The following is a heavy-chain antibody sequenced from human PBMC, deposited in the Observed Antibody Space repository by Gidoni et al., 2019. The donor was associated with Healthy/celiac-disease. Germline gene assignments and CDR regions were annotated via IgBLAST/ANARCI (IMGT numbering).Heavy chain of an antibody. CDR1: GGSISSGGYY. CDR3: ARTTSQTTLDDPIDLYDVWGSVTRRGWFDP. V-gene: IGHV4-31*03. Sequence: QVQLQESGPGLVKPSQTLSLTCTVSGGSISSGGYYWSWIRQHPGKGLEWIGYIYYSGSTYYNPSLKSRVTISVDTSKNQFSLKLSSVTAADTAVYYCARTTSQTTLDDPIDLYDVWGSVTRRGWFDPWGQGTLVTVSS. CDR2: IYYSGST. D-gene: IGHD3-16*01. J-gene: IGHJ5*02.